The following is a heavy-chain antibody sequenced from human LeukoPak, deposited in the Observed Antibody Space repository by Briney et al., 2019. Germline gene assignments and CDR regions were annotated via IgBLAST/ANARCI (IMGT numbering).Heavy chain of an antibody. J-gene: IGHJ4*02. Sequence: SETLSLTCSVSGGSITSYYWSWIRQPPGKELEWIGHIYSSGNTNYNPSLKSRVTISVDTSKNQFSLKLSSVTAADTAVYYCARSPGAMSFDYWGQGTLITVSS. CDR1: GGSITSYY. D-gene: IGHD1/OR15-1a*01. V-gene: IGHV4-59*08. CDR2: IYSSGNT. CDR3: ARSPGAMSFDY.